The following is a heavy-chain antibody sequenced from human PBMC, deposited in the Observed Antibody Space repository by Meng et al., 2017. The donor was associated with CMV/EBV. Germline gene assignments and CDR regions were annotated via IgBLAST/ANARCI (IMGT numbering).Heavy chain of an antibody. Sequence: GPGLVKPFQPLSLTFTVSGGSITSGDYYWSWLRLPPGTALDWIGYFYYSGSTYYTPSLQRRVTISVDTSQNQFSLKLSSLTAADTAVYYCAREAYGSGSYSGYWGQGTLVTVSS. J-gene: IGHJ4*02. D-gene: IGHD3-10*01. CDR3: AREAYGSGSYSGY. V-gene: IGHV4-30-4*08. CDR2: FYYSGST. CDR1: GGSITSGDYY.